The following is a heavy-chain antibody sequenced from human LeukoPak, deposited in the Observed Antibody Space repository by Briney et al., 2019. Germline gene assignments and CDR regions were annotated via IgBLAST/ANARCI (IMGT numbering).Heavy chain of an antibody. Sequence: PSETLSLTCTVSGGSISSGDYYWSWIRQPPGKGLEWIGYIYYSGSTYYNPSLKSRVTISADTSKNQFSLKLSSVTAADTAVYYCARVYGSGSYGSAMDVWGQGTTVTVSS. CDR1: GGSISSGDYY. J-gene: IGHJ6*02. V-gene: IGHV4-30-4*01. D-gene: IGHD3-10*01. CDR2: IYYSGST. CDR3: ARVYGSGSYGSAMDV.